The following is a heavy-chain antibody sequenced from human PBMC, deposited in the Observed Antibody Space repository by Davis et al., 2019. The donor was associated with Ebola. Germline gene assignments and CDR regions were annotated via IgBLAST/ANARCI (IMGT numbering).Heavy chain of an antibody. V-gene: IGHV4-30-4*01. CDR2: IYYSGIT. D-gene: IGHD5-12*01. J-gene: IGHJ4*02. CDR1: GASISSVDFH. Sequence: MPSETLSLTCTVSGASISSVDFHWSWIRQSPGKGLEWIGFIYYSGITYYNPSLKSRVSISVDTSKNHFSLKLSSVTAADTAVYYCAREASGPDYWGQGTLVTVSS. CDR3: AREASGPDY.